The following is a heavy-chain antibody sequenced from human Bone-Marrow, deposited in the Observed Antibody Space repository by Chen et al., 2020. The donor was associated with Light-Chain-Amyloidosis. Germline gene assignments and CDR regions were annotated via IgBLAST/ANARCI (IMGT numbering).Heavy chain of an antibody. D-gene: IGHD4-17*01. CDR1: GFIVSDNY. Sequence: EVQLVETGGGLIQPGGSLRLSCEASGFIVSDNYITWVRQAPGKGLEWVSVIYSGGITYYADSRNTLYLQMNSLRAEDTAIYYCASTTVTTRHVGAFEIWGQGTKVTVSS. V-gene: IGHV3-53*02. CDR3: ASTTVTTRHVGAFEI. J-gene: IGHJ3*02. CDR2: IYSGGIT.